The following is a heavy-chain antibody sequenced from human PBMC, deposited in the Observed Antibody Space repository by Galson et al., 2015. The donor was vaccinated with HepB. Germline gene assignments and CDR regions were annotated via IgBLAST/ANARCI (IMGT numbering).Heavy chain of an antibody. CDR1: GYTFTTYT. CDR3: ARVEYSGFDFFDY. CDR2: MNVGNGYT. J-gene: IGHJ4*02. D-gene: IGHD5-12*01. Sequence: SCKASGYTFTTYTMHWVRQAPGQRLEWMGWMNVGNGYTEYSQKFQGRVTITRDTSAATAYMELSSLRSEDTAVYYCARVEYSGFDFFDYWGQGSLVTVSS. V-gene: IGHV1-3*01.